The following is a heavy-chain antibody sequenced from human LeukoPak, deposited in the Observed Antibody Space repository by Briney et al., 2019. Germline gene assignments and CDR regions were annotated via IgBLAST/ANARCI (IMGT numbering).Heavy chain of an antibody. D-gene: IGHD6-13*01. V-gene: IGHV3-21*01. CDR2: ISSSSSYI. CDR1: GFTFSSYS. CDR3: ARDGEYSSSWDPGAFDI. J-gene: IGHJ3*02. Sequence: GGSLRLSCAASGFTFSSYSMNWVCQAPGKGLEWVSSISSSSSYIYYADSVKGRFTIPRDNAKNSLYLQMNSLRAEDTAVYYCARDGEYSSSWDPGAFDIWGQGTMVTVSS.